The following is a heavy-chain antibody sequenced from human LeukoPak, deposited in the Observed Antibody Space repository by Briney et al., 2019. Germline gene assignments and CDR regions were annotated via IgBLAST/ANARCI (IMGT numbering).Heavy chain of an antibody. CDR2: IYTSGST. D-gene: IGHD3-10*01. Sequence: KSSETLSLTCTISGGSVSDYYWSWIRQSPGKGLEWIGRIYTSGSTNYNPSLKSRVTMSVDTSKNQFSLKLTSVTAADTAVYYCARDAAYYYGSGSYRNGIDYWGQGSLVTVSS. CDR1: GGSVSDYY. J-gene: IGHJ4*02. CDR3: ARDAAYYYGSGSYRNGIDY. V-gene: IGHV4-4*07.